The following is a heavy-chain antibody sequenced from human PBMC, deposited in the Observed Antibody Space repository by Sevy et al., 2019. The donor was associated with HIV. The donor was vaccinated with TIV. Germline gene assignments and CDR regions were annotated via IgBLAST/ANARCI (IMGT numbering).Heavy chain of an antibody. CDR2: ISGSDGTI. CDR3: ARDHVKDGDLGDYYYYAMDV. Sequence: GSLRLSCAASGFTFSDYYMSWIRQAPGKGLEWISYISGSDGTIYYADSVKGRFTISRDNAKNSLHLQMNSLRAEDTAVYYCARDHVKDGDLGDYYYYAMDVWGQRTTVTVSS. J-gene: IGHJ6*02. D-gene: IGHD4-17*01. CDR1: GFTFSDYY. V-gene: IGHV3-11*01.